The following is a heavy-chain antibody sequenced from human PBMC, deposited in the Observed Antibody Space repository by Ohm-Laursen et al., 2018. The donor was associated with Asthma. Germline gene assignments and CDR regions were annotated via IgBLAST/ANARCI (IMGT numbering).Heavy chain of an antibody. CDR3: ATLGDSSITQ. D-gene: IGHD3-16*01. J-gene: IGHJ4*02. CDR2: TSGTGSVI. Sequence: SLRLSCAASGFTFSSYSMNWVRQAPGKGLEWVSYTSGTGSVIYYADSVKGRFTISWDDAKNSLYLQMNSLRVDDTAVYYCATLGDSSITQWGQGTQVTVSS. CDR1: GFTFSSYS. V-gene: IGHV3-48*04.